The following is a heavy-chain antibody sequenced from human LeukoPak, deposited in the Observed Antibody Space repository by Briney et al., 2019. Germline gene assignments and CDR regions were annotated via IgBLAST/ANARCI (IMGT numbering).Heavy chain of an antibody. J-gene: IGHJ6*03. CDR1: GGSISSYY. CDR3: ARGESRYYYMDV. Sequence: PSETLSLTCTVSGGSISSYYWSWIRQSPGKGLEWIGYIYYSGSTNYNPSLKSRVTISVDKSKNQFSLKLSSVTAADTAVYYCARGESRYYYMDVWGKGTTVTISS. CDR2: IYYSGST. D-gene: IGHD1-26*01. V-gene: IGHV4-59*01.